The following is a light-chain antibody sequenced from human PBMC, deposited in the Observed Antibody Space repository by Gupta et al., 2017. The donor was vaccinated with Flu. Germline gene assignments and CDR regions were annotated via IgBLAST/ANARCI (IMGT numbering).Light chain of an antibody. Sequence: ATLVLSPGEEATPSCRASRSVSTYLAWYQHKPGRAPRLRIYDASLRATGVPARFTGSGSGTDFTLTISNLEPEDFAVYYCLQRFSWPPVTVGQGTRLEMK. CDR1: RSVSTY. CDR3: LQRFSWPPVT. V-gene: IGKV3-11*01. J-gene: IGKJ5*01. CDR2: DAS.